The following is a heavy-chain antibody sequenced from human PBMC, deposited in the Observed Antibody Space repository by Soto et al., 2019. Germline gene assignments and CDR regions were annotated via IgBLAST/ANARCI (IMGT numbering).Heavy chain of an antibody. CDR1: GGSFSGYY. J-gene: IGHJ6*02. CDR2: INHSGST. D-gene: IGHD6-13*01. V-gene: IGHV4-34*01. CDR3: ARGAAAGIYYYYGMDV. Sequence: QVQLQQWGAGLLKPSETLSLTCAVYGGSFSGYYWSWIRQPPGKGLEWIGEINHSGSTNYNPSLKSRVTISVDTSKNQFSLKLSSVTAADTAVYYCARGAAAGIYYYYGMDVWGQGTTVTVSS.